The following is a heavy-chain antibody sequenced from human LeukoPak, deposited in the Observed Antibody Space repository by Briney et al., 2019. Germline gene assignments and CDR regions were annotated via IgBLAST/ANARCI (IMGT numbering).Heavy chain of an antibody. D-gene: IGHD1-26*01. V-gene: IGHV5-51*01. CDR1: GXSFTTYC. CDR2: IYPGDSDT. Sequence: GESLKISFKGSGXSFTTYCIAWVCQMPGKGMEWMGVIYPGDSDTRYSPSFQGQVTLSADKSISTAYLQWSSLKASDTAIYYCARALVGAATLSYWGQGTLVTVSS. CDR3: ARALVGAATLSY. J-gene: IGHJ4*02.